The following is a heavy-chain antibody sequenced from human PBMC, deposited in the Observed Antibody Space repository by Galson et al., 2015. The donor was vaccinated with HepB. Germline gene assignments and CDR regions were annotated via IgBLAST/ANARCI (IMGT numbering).Heavy chain of an antibody. CDR3: ARGVTMVRGVITSLNWFDP. J-gene: IGHJ5*02. V-gene: IGHV1-2*06. CDR1: FTGYY. CDR2: INPNSGGT. Sequence: FTGYYMHWVRQAPGQGLEWMGRINPNSGGTNYAQKFQGRVTMTRDTSISTAYMELSRLRSDDTAVYYCARGVTMVRGVITSLNWFDPWGQGTLVTVSS. D-gene: IGHD3-10*01.